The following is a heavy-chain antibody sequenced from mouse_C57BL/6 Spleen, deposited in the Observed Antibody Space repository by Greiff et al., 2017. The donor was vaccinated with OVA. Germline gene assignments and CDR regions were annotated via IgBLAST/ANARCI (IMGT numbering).Heavy chain of an antibody. D-gene: IGHD1-1*01. CDR3: ARGNFYYGSSYADFEV. CDR1: GYTFTSYW. V-gene: IGHV1-52*01. CDR2: IDPSDSET. J-gene: IGHJ1*03. Sequence: VQLQQPGAELVRPGSSVKLSCKASGYTFTSYWMHWVKQRPIQGLEWIGNIDPSDSETHYNQKFKDKAPLTVDKSSSTAYMQLSSLTSEDSAVYYSARGNFYYGSSYADFEVWGTETTVTVSS.